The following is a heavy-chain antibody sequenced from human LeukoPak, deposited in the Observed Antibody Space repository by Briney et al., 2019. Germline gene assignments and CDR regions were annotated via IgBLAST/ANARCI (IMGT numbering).Heavy chain of an antibody. Sequence: GGSLRLSCAASGFTFSNAWMSWVRQAPGKGLEWVAVISYDGSNKYYADSVKGRFTISRDTSKNTLYLQMNSLRAEDTAVYYCAKDGSSGYYPYAFDIWGQGTKVTVSS. D-gene: IGHD3-22*01. J-gene: IGHJ3*02. CDR1: GFTFSNAW. CDR2: ISYDGSNK. CDR3: AKDGSSGYYPYAFDI. V-gene: IGHV3-30*18.